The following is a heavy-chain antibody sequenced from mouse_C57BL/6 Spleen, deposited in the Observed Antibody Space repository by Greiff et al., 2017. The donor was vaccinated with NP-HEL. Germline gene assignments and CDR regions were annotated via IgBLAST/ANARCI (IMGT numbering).Heavy chain of an antibody. D-gene: IGHD2-5*01. J-gene: IGHJ3*01. CDR2: ISSGSSTI. CDR3: ARGRNYSNSWFAY. V-gene: IGHV5-17*01. Sequence: EVKVVESGGGLVKPGGSLKLSCAASGFTFSDYGMHWVRQAPEKGLEWVAYISSGSSTIYYAATVKGRITISRDNAKNTLFLQMPSLRSEDTAMYYCARGRNYSNSWFAYWGQGTLVTVSA. CDR1: GFTFSDYG.